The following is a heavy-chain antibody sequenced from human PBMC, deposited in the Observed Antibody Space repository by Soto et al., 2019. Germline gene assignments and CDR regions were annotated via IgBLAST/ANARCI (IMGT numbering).Heavy chain of an antibody. CDR2: IIPIFGTA. J-gene: IGHJ6*02. V-gene: IGHV1-69*01. Sequence: QVQLVQSGAEVKKPGSSVKVSCKASGGTFSSYAISWVRQAPGQGLEWMGGIIPIFGTANYAQKFQGRVKITADESTSTAYMELSSLRSEDTAVYYCARGTYYYDSSGYHNYYYYGMDVWGQGTTVTVSS. CDR1: GGTFSSYA. D-gene: IGHD3-22*01. CDR3: ARGTYYYDSSGYHNYYYYGMDV.